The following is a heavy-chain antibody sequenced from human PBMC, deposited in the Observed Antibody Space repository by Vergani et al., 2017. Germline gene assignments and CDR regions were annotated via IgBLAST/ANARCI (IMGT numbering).Heavy chain of an antibody. CDR1: GGSISSGDYY. Sequence: QVQLQESGPGLVKPSQTLSLTCTVSGGSISSGDYYWSWIRQPPGKGLEWIGYIYYSGSTYYHPSLKRRVTISVDTSKNQFSLKLSSVTAADTAVYYCARGDYYDSSGYYYYYYYMDVWGKGTTVTVSS. CDR2: IYYSGST. V-gene: IGHV4-30-4*01. D-gene: IGHD3-22*01. CDR3: ARGDYYDSSGYYYYYYYMDV. J-gene: IGHJ6*03.